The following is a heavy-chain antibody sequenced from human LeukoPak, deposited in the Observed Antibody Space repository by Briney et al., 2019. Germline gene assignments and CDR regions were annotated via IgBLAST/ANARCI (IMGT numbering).Heavy chain of an antibody. Sequence: GGSLRLSCAASGFTFSSYWMSWVRQAPGKGLEWVANIKQDGSEKYYVDSVKGRFTISRDNAKNSVYLQMNSLRVEDTALYYCAADFGFVDYWGQGTPVTVSS. D-gene: IGHD3-10*01. J-gene: IGHJ4*02. CDR2: IKQDGSEK. V-gene: IGHV3-7*01. CDR3: AADFGFVDY. CDR1: GFTFSSYW.